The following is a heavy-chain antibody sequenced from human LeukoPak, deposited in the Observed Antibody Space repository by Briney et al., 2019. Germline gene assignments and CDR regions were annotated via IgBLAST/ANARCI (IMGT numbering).Heavy chain of an antibody. CDR1: GFTFSSYG. CDR3: ARASSSWRTYYFDY. CDR2: IRYDGSNK. D-gene: IGHD6-13*01. V-gene: IGHV3-30*02. Sequence: TGGSLRLSCAASGFTFSSYGMHWVRQAPGKGLEWVAFIRYDGSNKYYADSVKGRFTISRDNSKNTLYLQMNSLRAEDTAVYYCARASSSWRTYYFDYWGQGTLVTVSS. J-gene: IGHJ4*02.